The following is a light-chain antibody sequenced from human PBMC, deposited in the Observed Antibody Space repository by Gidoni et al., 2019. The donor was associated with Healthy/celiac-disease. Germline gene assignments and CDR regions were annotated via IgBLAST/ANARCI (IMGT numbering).Light chain of an antibody. CDR1: SSNIGAGYG. J-gene: IGLJ1*01. CDR3: QSYDSSLSVLYV. Sequence: QSVLTPPPSVSGAPGQRVTISRTGSSSNIGAGYGVHWYQQLPGTAPKLLIYGNSNRPSGVPDRFSGSKSGTSASLAITGLQAEDEADYYCQSYDSSLSVLYVFGTGTKVTVL. V-gene: IGLV1-40*01. CDR2: GNS.